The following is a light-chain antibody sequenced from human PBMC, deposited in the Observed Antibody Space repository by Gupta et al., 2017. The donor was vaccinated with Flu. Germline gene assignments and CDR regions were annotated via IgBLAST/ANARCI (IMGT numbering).Light chain of an antibody. CDR2: DAF. J-gene: IGKJ2*01. V-gene: IGKV3-11*01. CDR1: QSVSGY. Sequence: DIVLTQSPVTLSVSPGERATLSCGASQSVSGYLAWYQPKPGPDPMLLIYDAFSRATVIRARFSCSGSGTDFTLIISRLGPQDLAVYTCQHRGNSPLGPTFGHGTRLEIK. CDR3: QHRGNSPLGPT.